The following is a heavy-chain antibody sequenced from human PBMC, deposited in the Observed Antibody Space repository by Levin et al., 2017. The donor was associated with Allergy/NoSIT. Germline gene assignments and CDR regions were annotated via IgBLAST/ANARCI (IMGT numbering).Heavy chain of an antibody. V-gene: IGHV3-30*04. CDR2: ISYDGSNK. J-gene: IGHJ6*02. CDR1: GFTFSSYA. D-gene: IGHD6-13*01. CDR3: ARDYGSSWPAYYYYGMDV. Sequence: GESLKISCAASGFTFSSYAMHWVRQAPDKGLEWVAVISYDGSNKYYADSVKGRFTISRDNSKNTLYLQMNSLRAEDTAVYYCARDYGSSWPAYYYYGMDVWGQGTTVTVSS.